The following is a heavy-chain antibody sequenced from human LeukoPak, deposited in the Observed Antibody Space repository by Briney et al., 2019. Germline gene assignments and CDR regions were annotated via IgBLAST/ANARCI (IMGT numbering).Heavy chain of an antibody. CDR2: IYSGGST. J-gene: IGHJ4*02. Sequence: GGSLRLSCAASGFTVSSNYMSWVRQAPGKGLEWVSVIYSGGSTYYADSVEGRFTISRDNAKNTLYLQMSSLRAEDTALYYCARDFDFWSAIWGQGTLVTVSS. V-gene: IGHV3-53*01. CDR3: ARDFDFWSAI. D-gene: IGHD3-3*01. CDR1: GFTVSSNY.